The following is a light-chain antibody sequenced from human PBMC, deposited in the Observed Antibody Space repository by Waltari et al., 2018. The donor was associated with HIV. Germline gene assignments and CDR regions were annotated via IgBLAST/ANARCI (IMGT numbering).Light chain of an antibody. V-gene: IGLV2-14*01. CDR3: SSYTSSDTPYWV. Sequence: QSAQTQPASVSGSLGHSITISCTASRTDIGAFDYVSWYQQHPDRPHTLLIYEVRNRPLGVSNRFSCSKSGDTASLTISGLQAEDEAHYFCSSYTSSDTPYWVFGGGTKLTVL. CDR2: EVR. J-gene: IGLJ3*02. CDR1: RTDIGAFDY.